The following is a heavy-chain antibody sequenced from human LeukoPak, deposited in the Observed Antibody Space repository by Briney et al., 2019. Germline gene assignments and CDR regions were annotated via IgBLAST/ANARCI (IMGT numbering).Heavy chain of an antibody. D-gene: IGHD2-15*01. CDR3: ARAGRGYYFDY. CDR2: IYYSGST. Sequence: SETLSLTCNVSGGSISSYYWSWIRQPPGKGLEWIGYIYYSGSTNYNPSLKSRVTISVDTSKNQFSLKLSSVTAADTAVYYCARAGRGYYFDYWGQGTLVTVSS. CDR1: GGSISSYY. V-gene: IGHV4-59*01. J-gene: IGHJ4*02.